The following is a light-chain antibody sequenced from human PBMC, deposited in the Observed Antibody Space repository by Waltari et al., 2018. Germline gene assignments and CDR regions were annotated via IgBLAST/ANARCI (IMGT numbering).Light chain of an antibody. J-gene: IGKJ2*01. V-gene: IGKV1-39*01. CDR2: AAS. CDR3: QQSYSTRYT. CDR1: QSISSY. Sequence: DIQMTQSPSYLSASVGDRVTITCRASQSISSYLNWYQQKPGKAPKLLIYAASSLQSGVPSRFSGSGSGTDFTLTISSLQPEDFATYYCQQSYSTRYTFGQGTKLEIK.